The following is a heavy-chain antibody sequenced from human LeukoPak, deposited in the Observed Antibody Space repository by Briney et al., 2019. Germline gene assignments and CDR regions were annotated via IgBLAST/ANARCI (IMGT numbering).Heavy chain of an antibody. CDR2: IKEDGSEK. D-gene: IGHD3-22*01. J-gene: IGHJ3*02. CDR1: GFTFSNYW. V-gene: IGHV3-7*05. Sequence: PGGSLRLSCAASGFTFSNYWMTWVRQAPGKGLEWVANIKEDGSEKYYVDSAKGRFTISRDNAKNSLYLQMNSLRAEDTAVYYCAGGSNYYDNGAYYDAFDMWGQGTMVTVSS. CDR3: AGGSNYYDNGAYYDAFDM.